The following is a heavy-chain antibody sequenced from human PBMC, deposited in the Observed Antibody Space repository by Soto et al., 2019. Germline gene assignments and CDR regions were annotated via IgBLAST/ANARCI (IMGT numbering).Heavy chain of an antibody. CDR3: AREPSQGDNWKYVGWFDP. J-gene: IGHJ5*02. CDR2: IIPVFAKA. CDR1: GGSFSTFA. V-gene: IGHV1-69*06. Sequence: QVQLMQSGAEVKKPGSSVEVSCKASGGSFSTFAITWVRQAPGQGLEWLGGIIPVFAKATYAQKFQGRVIITADRSTSTAYMELTSLTSDDTAVYYCAREPSQGDNWKYVGWFDPWGQGPLVTVSS. D-gene: IGHD1-7*01.